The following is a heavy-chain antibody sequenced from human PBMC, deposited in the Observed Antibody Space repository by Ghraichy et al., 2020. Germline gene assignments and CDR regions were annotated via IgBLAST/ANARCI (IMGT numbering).Heavy chain of an antibody. CDR3: ARDRRGFTYGHGFDV. D-gene: IGHD2-8*01. Sequence: SETLSLTCGLSGGSFSDDIWSWVRQAPGKGLEWIADITPSGRPRYHRPLESRLTVLQDLSKNQFSLTLTSVTAADAGVYFCARDRRGFTYGHGFDVWGQGTTVTVS. J-gene: IGHJ6*02. V-gene: IGHV4-34*01. CDR2: ITPSGRP. CDR1: GGSFSDDI.